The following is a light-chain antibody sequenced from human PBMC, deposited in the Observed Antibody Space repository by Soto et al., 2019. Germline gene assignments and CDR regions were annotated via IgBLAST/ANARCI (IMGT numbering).Light chain of an antibody. Sequence: QSALTQPRSVSGSPGQSLTISCTGTSSDVGGYNYVSWYQQHPGKVPKLMIYDVTKRPSGVPDRFSGSKSGNTASLTISGLQAEDEADSYCCSHAGSYTYVFGTGTKVTV. CDR1: SSDVGGYNY. J-gene: IGLJ1*01. V-gene: IGLV2-11*01. CDR3: CSHAGSYTYV. CDR2: DVT.